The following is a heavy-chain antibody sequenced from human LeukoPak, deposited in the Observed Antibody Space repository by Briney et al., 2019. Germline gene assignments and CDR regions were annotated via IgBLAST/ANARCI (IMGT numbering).Heavy chain of an antibody. CDR2: VSGSGGST. V-gene: IGHV3-23*01. D-gene: IGHD6-19*01. Sequence: GGSLRLSCVASGFTFSSFAMSWVRQAPGKGLEWVSVVSGSGGSTRYADSVKGRFTISRDNSKNTLYLQMNSLRAEDTALYYCAKEGPPSSGWPFDYWGQGTLVTVSS. CDR3: AKEGPPSSGWPFDY. J-gene: IGHJ4*02. CDR1: GFTFSSFA.